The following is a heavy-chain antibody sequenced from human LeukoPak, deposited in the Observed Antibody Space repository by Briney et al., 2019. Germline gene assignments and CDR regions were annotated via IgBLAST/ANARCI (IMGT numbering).Heavy chain of an antibody. J-gene: IGHJ3*02. Sequence: PGGSLRLSCAASGFTVSSNYMSWVRQAPGKGLEWVSVIYSGGSTYYADSVQGRFTISRDNSKNTMYLQMNSLRAEETVVYYCARAGEMGSGYYDAFDIWGQGTMVTVSS. CDR2: IYSGGST. CDR3: ARAGEMGSGYYDAFDI. CDR1: GFTVSSNY. D-gene: IGHD3-22*01. V-gene: IGHV3-66*01.